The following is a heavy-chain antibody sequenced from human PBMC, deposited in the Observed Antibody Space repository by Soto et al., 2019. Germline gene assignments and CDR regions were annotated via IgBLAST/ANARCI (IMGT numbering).Heavy chain of an antibody. CDR3: ARVFRGYTYGPYIPVDY. CDR2: IWYHGSNK. CDR1: GFTFSTYG. J-gene: IGHJ4*02. V-gene: IGHV3-33*01. Sequence: QVQLVECGGGVVQPGRSLRLSCAASGFTFSTYGMHWVRQGPGKGLEWVAVIWYHGSNKYYADSVKGRFTISRDNSMHTLYLQMNSLRAEDTAVYYCARVFRGYTYGPYIPVDYWGQGTLVTVSS. D-gene: IGHD5-18*01.